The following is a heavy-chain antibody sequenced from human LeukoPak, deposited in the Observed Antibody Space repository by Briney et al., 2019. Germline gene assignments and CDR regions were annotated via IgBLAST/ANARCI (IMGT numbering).Heavy chain of an antibody. Sequence: GGSLRLPCAASGFTFSGYSMTWVRQAPGKGLEWVSYISSGSSTIYYADSVKGRFTISRDNAKNSLYLQMNSLRAEDTAVYYCAREIGGSYPSYYYYYYMDVWGKGTTVTVSS. CDR1: GFTFSGYS. CDR3: AREIGGSYPSYYYYYYMDV. J-gene: IGHJ6*03. D-gene: IGHD1-26*01. V-gene: IGHV3-48*04. CDR2: ISSGSSTI.